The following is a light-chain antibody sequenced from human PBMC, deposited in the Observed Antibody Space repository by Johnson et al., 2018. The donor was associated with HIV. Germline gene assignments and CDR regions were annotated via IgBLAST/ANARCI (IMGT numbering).Light chain of an antibody. CDR1: SSNIGNNY. Sequence: QSVLTQPPSVSAAPGQKVTISCSGSSSNIGNNYVSWYQQFPVTAPKLLIYDNNKRPSGIPDRFSGSKSGTSATLGITGIQPGDEADYYCGTWDSSLSAGVFGTGTKVTVL. CDR3: GTWDSSLSAGV. V-gene: IGLV1-51*01. J-gene: IGLJ1*01. CDR2: DNN.